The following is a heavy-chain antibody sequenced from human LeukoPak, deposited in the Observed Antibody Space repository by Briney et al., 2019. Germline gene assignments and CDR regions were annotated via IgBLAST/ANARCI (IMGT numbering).Heavy chain of an antibody. CDR1: GYTFTIYY. V-gene: IGHV1-46*01. D-gene: IGHD2-2*01. CDR2: INPSGGST. Sequence: ASVKVSFTASGYTFTIYYMHWARQAPGQGLEWMGIINPSGGSTSYAQKFQGRVTMTRDTSTSTVYMELSSLRSEDTAVYYCATASEPLRYCSSTSCYPRTYYGMDVWGQGTTVTVSS. CDR3: ATASEPLRYCSSTSCYPRTYYGMDV. J-gene: IGHJ6*02.